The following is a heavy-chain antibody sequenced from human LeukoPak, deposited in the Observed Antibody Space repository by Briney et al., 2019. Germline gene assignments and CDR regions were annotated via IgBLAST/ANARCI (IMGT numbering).Heavy chain of an antibody. D-gene: IGHD6-13*01. V-gene: IGHV3-7*01. CDR2: MSPDGTEK. CDR1: GFTFSGSW. J-gene: IGHJ4*02. CDR3: ARHGVSGTGLDY. Sequence: GGSLRLSCAASGFTFSGSWMSWVRQTPEKGLEWVANMSPDGTEKYYVDSVKGRFTISRDNAKNSLYLQMNSLRAEDTAVYYCARHGVSGTGLDYWGQGTLVTVSS.